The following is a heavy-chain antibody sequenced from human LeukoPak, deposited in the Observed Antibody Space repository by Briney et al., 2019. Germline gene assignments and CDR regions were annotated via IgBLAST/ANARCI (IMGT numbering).Heavy chain of an antibody. J-gene: IGHJ5*02. CDR2: ISSSSSYI. D-gene: IGHD6-19*01. Sequence: KSGGSLRLSCAASGFTFSSYSMNWVRQAPAKGLEWVSSISSSSSYIYYADSVKGRFTISRDNAKNSLYLQMNSLRAEDTAVYYCASTGELAVAGQTLNWFDPWGQGTLVTVSS. V-gene: IGHV3-21*01. CDR1: GFTFSSYS. CDR3: ASTGELAVAGQTLNWFDP.